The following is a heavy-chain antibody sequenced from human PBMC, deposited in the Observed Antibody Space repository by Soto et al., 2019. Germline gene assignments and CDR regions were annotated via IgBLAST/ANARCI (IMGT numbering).Heavy chain of an antibody. J-gene: IGHJ4*02. D-gene: IGHD6-13*01. CDR1: GGSIGNSY. Sequence: QVQLQESGPGLVKPSETLSLTCTVSGGSIGNSYWSWIRQSPGKGLEWIGYIYYSGSSNYNPSLKTPLSIPVTTSKTQFSLKLSSVPAADTTVYYCARHSSSWPIFDYWGQGTLVIVSS. CDR2: IYYSGSS. V-gene: IGHV4-59*08. CDR3: ARHSSSWPIFDY.